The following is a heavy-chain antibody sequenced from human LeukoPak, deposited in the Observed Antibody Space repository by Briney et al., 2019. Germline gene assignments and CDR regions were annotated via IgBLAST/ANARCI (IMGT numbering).Heavy chain of an antibody. CDR1: GFTFSSYS. CDR3: ARDDTAMAPAGY. D-gene: IGHD5-18*01. CDR2: ISSSSSYI. V-gene: IGHV3-21*01. J-gene: IGHJ4*02. Sequence: SGGSLRLSCAASGFTFSSYSMNWVRQAPGKGLEWVSSISSSSSYIYYADSVKGRFTVSRDNAKNSLYLQMNSLRAEDTAVYYCARDDTAMAPAGYWGQGTLVTVSS.